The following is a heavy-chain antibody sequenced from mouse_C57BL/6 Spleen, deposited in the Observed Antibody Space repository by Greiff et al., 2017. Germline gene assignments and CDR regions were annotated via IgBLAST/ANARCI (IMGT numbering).Heavy chain of an antibody. CDR2: ISDGGSYT. J-gene: IGHJ2*01. CDR3: ARGGDYGSSYDY. V-gene: IGHV5-4*01. D-gene: IGHD1-1*01. CDR1: GFTFSSYA. Sequence: EVQRVESGGGLVKPGGSLKLSCAASGFTFSSYAMSWVRQTPEKRLEWVATISDGGSYTYYPDNVKGRFTISRDNAKNNLYLQMSHLKSEDTAMYYCARGGDYGSSYDYWGQGTTLTVSS.